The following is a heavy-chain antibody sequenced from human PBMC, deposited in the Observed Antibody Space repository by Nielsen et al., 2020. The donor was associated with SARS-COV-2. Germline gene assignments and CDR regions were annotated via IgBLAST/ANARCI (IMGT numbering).Heavy chain of an antibody. Sequence: ASVKVSCKASGYTFTSYGISWVRQAPGQGLEWMGWISAYNGNTNYAQKLQGRVTITTDTSTSTAYMELRSLRSDDTAVYYCARVDDSSGYYLRNWFDPWGQGTLVTVSS. V-gene: IGHV1-18*01. CDR2: ISAYNGNT. CDR3: ARVDDSSGYYLRNWFDP. D-gene: IGHD3-22*01. J-gene: IGHJ5*02. CDR1: GYTFTSYG.